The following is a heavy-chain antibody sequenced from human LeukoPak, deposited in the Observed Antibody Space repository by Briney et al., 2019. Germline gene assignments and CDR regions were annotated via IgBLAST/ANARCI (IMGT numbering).Heavy chain of an antibody. D-gene: IGHD4-17*01. CDR1: GFTFGDYA. V-gene: IGHV3-49*03. CDR3: TRDDDYGDYVGVWALDY. CDR2: IRSKAYGGTT. J-gene: IGHJ4*02. Sequence: GGSLRLSCTASGFTFGDYAMSWFRQAPGKGLEWVGFIRSKAYGGTTEYAASVKGRFTISRDDSKSIAYLQMNSLKTEDTAVYYCTRDDDYGDYVGVWALDYWGQGTLVTVSS.